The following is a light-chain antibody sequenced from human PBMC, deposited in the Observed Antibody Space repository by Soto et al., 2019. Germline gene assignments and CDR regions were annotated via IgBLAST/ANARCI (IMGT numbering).Light chain of an antibody. CDR3: QQRSNWPPIT. Sequence: IFVTQSPDTLTLSPCEIATLTCKASQSVTNYIAWYQQRPGQAPRLLLYDASNRASSVPARFSGGGSGTDFSLPISDLEPADFGLYYCQQRSNWPPITFGQGTRLEIK. CDR1: QSVTNY. J-gene: IGKJ5*01. V-gene: IGKV3-11*01. CDR2: DAS.